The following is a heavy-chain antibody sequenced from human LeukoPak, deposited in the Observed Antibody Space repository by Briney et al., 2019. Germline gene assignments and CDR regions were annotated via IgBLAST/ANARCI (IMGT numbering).Heavy chain of an antibody. CDR2: IYDSRST. CDR3: ASKKNGNHFDY. J-gene: IGHJ4*02. V-gene: IGHV4-39*01. CDR1: GGSIRSSYYY. Sequence: SETLSLTCTVSGGSIRSSYYYWGWIRQPPGKGLEWIWSIYDSRSTYYNPSLKSRVTISVDTSKNQFSLKLNSVTAADTAVYFCASKKNGNHFDYWGQGTLVTVSS.